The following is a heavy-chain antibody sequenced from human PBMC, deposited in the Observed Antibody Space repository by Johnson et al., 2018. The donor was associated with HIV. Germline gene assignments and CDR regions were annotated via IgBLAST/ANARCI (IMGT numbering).Heavy chain of an antibody. CDR2: VSFDGSNK. CDR3: AREKQWLGAGGPSDAFDI. CDR1: GFTFSSYA. Sequence: VQLVESGGGVVQPGGSLRLSCAASGFTFSSYAMHWLRQAPGKGLEWVASVSFDGSNKYYADSVKGRFTISRDNSKNTLYLQMNSLRAEDTAVYYCAREKQWLGAGGPSDAFDIWGQGTMVTVSS. D-gene: IGHD6-19*01. V-gene: IGHV3-30-3*01. J-gene: IGHJ3*02.